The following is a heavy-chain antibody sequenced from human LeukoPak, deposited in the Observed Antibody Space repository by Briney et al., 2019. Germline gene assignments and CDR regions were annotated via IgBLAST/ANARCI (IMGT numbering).Heavy chain of an antibody. J-gene: IGHJ5*02. CDR3: ARAGYCSSTSCPYNIWFDP. Sequence: ASVKVSCKASGYTFTSYGISWVRQALGQGLEWMGWISAYNGNTNYAQKLQGRVTMTTDTSTSTAYMELRSLRSDDTAVYYCARAGYCSSTSCPYNIWFDPWGQGTLVTVSS. V-gene: IGHV1-18*01. CDR2: ISAYNGNT. D-gene: IGHD2-2*01. CDR1: GYTFTSYG.